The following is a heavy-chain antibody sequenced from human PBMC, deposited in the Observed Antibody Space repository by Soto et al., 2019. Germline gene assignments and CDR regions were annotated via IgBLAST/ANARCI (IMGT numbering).Heavy chain of an antibody. Sequence: GGSLRLSCAASGFTFSSYEMNWVRRAPGKGLEWVSYISSSGSTIYYADSVKGRFTISRDNAKNSLYLQMNSLRAEDTAVYYCARDIVLMYYYYYGIDVWGQGTTVTVYS. J-gene: IGHJ6*02. CDR3: ARDIVLMYYYYYGIDV. CDR1: GFTFSSYE. V-gene: IGHV3-48*03. D-gene: IGHD2-8*01. CDR2: ISSSGSTI.